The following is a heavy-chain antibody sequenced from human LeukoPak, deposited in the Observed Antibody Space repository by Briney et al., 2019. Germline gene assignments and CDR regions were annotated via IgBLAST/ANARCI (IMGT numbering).Heavy chain of an antibody. CDR2: ISGSGGST. CDR1: GFTFSSYA. Sequence: GGSLRLSCAASGFTFSSYAMSWVRQAPGKGLEWVSAISGSGGSTYYADSVKGRFTISRDNSKNTLYLQMSSLRAEDTAVYYCAKQTIFGVAKNLGGTIGAEFDYWGQGTLVTVSS. CDR3: AKQTIFGVAKNLGGTIGAEFDY. D-gene: IGHD3-3*01. V-gene: IGHV3-23*01. J-gene: IGHJ4*02.